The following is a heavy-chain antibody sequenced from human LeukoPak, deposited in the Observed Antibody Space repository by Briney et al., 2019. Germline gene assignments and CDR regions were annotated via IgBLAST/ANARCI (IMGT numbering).Heavy chain of an antibody. V-gene: IGHV4-59*08. D-gene: IGHD3-22*01. Sequence: PSETLSLTCTVSGGSISSYYWSWIRQPPGKGLEWIGYIYYRGSTNYNPSLKSRVTISVDTSKNQFPLRLSSVTAADTAVYYCARRYYDSSGPYDYWGQGTLVTVSS. CDR2: IYYRGST. CDR1: GGSISSYY. J-gene: IGHJ4*02. CDR3: ARRYYDSSGPYDY.